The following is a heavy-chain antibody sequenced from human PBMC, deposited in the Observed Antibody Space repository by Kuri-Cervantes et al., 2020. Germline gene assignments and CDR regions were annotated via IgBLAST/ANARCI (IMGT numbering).Heavy chain of an antibody. CDR1: GFTFSSYA. Sequence: LSLTCAASGFTFSSYAKHWVRQAPGKGPGWVAVISYDGSNKYYADSVKGRFTISRDNSKNTLYLQMNSLRAEDTAVYYCAGGGRWLQRYYFDYWGQGTLVTVSS. CDR2: ISYDGSNK. D-gene: IGHD5-24*01. J-gene: IGHJ4*02. CDR3: AGGGRWLQRYYFDY. V-gene: IGHV3-30-3*01.